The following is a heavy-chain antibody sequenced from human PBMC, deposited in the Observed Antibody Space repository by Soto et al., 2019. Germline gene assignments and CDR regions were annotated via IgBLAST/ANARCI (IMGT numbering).Heavy chain of an antibody. CDR2: INSDGSST. CDR1: GFTFSSYW. V-gene: IGHV3-74*01. J-gene: IGHJ6*02. CDR3: ARGLGQLDYYYYGMDV. Sequence: GGSLRLSCAASGFTFSSYWMHWVRQAPGKGLVWVSRINSDGSSTSYADSVKGRFTISRDNAKNTLYLQMNSLRAEDTAVYYCARGLGQLDYYYYGMDVWGQGTTVTVSS. D-gene: IGHD6-6*01.